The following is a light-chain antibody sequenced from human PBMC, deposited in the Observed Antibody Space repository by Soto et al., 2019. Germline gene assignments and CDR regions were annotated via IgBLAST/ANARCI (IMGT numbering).Light chain of an antibody. CDR3: SSYTSGTTLDV. Sequence: QSALTQPASVSGSPGQSITISCTGTSTDIGDYNYVSWFQQHPGKAPKLLIYEVTTRPSGVSNRFSGSKSGNTASLTISGLQAEDEADYYCSSYTSGTTLDVFGTGTKVTVL. V-gene: IGLV2-14*01. CDR1: STDIGDYNY. J-gene: IGLJ1*01. CDR2: EVT.